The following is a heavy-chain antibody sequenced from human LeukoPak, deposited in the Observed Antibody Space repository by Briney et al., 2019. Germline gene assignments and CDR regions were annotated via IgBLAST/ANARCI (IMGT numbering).Heavy chain of an antibody. CDR1: GYSISSGYY. D-gene: IGHD5-18*01. V-gene: IGHV4-38-2*02. CDR3: AREEVYSYGYPPDY. J-gene: IGHJ4*02. Sequence: PSETLSLTCTVSGYSISSGYYWGWIRPPPGKGLEWIGSIYHSGSTYYNPSLKSRVTISVDTSKNQFSLKLSSVTAADTAVYYCAREEVYSYGYPPDYWGQGTLVTVSS. CDR2: IYHSGST.